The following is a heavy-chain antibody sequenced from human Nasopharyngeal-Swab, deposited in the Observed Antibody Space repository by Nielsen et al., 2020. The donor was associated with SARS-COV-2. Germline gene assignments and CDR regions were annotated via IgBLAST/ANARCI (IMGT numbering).Heavy chain of an antibody. CDR3: AKEEVPNDY. CDR2: ISISGATT. V-gene: IGHV3-23*01. D-gene: IGHD4/OR15-4a*01. CDR1: GFTFSNSA. Sequence: GESLKISCSVSGFTFSNSALCWVRQAAGKGLEWVSAISISGATTFYADSVRGRFTISRDNDRNTVYLQMSSLTVEDTAIYYCAKEEVPNDYWGQGTLVTVSS. J-gene: IGHJ4*02.